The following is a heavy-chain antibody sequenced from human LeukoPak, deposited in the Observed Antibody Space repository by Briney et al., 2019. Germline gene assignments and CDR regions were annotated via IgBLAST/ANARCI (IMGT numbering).Heavy chain of an antibody. Sequence: GESLKISCKGSGYSFASNWIGWVRQMPGKGLEWMGGIYPADSDTSYSPSFQGQVTISADKSISSAYLQWSSLKASDTAIYYCARNYDILTGYYPFDHWGQGTLVTVSS. CDR2: IYPADSDT. J-gene: IGHJ5*02. V-gene: IGHV5-51*01. D-gene: IGHD3-9*01. CDR1: GYSFASNW. CDR3: ARNYDILTGYYPFDH.